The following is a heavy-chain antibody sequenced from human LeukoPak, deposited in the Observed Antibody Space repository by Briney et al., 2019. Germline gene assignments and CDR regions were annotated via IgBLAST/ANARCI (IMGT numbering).Heavy chain of an antibody. V-gene: IGHV3-7*03. J-gene: IGHJ4*02. D-gene: IGHD1-1*01. CDR3: ARDRGGKDF. CDR1: GFVFSSYW. Sequence: PGGSLRLSCTASGFVFSSYWMSWVCQAPGKGLEWVANIKDDESQKYYGDSVKGRFTISRDNAKKSLYLQMNSLRADDTAVYYCARDRGGKDFWGQGTLVVVSS. CDR2: IKDDESQK.